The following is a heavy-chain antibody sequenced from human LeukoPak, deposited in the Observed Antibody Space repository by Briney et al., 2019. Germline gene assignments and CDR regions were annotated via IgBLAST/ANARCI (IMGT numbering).Heavy chain of an antibody. Sequence: GGSLRLSCAASGFTFAMSWVREAPGKGLEWVANIKQDGSEKYCVDSVKGRFTISRDNAKNSLYLQMNSLRAEDTAVYYCARDSAVLPHDAFDIWGQGTMVTVSS. CDR2: IKQDGSEK. V-gene: IGHV3-7*01. CDR1: GFTFA. CDR3: ARDSAVLPHDAFDI. J-gene: IGHJ3*02. D-gene: IGHD3-10*01.